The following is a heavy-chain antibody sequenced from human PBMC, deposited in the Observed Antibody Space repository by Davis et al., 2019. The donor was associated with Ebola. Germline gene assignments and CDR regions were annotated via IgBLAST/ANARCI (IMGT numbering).Heavy chain of an antibody. D-gene: IGHD2-15*01. V-gene: IGHV3-23*01. CDR3: ARETTRGSEYCSGGSCFPI. Sequence: GESLKISCAASGFTFSSYAMSWVRQAPGKGLEWVSAISGSGGSTYYADSVKGRFTISRDNSKNTLYLQMNSLRAEDTAVYYCARETTRGSEYCSGGSCFPIWGQGPLVTVSS. CDR2: ISGSGGST. CDR1: GFTFSSYA. J-gene: IGHJ4*02.